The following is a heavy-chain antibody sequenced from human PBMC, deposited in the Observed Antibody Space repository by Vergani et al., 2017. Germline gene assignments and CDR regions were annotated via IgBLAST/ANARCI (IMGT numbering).Heavy chain of an antibody. V-gene: IGHV3-9*01. J-gene: IGHJ3*01. CDR1: GITFWKFG. Sequence: EVQLVESGGGLVQPGGSLRLSCAASGITFWKFGMHWVRQGPGKGLEWVSGISWNSGAVDYADSVRGRFTISGDNAKNSLFLEMNSLRFEDTAVYFCTKGSVYYHDSAGHGYDPYTGFDLWGQGTLVTVSS. CDR2: ISWNSGAV. D-gene: IGHD5-12*01. CDR3: TKGSVYYHDSAGHGYDPYTGFDL.